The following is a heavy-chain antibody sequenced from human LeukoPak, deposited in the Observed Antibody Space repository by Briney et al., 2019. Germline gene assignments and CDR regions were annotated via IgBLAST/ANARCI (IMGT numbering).Heavy chain of an antibody. Sequence: SETLSLTCAVYGGSFSGYYWSWIRQPPGKGLEWIGEINHSGSTNYNPSLKSRVTISVDTSKNQFSLKLSSVTAADTAVYYCAASIAARQNKECFDYWGQGTPVTVSS. CDR2: INHSGST. CDR1: GGSFSGYY. V-gene: IGHV4-34*01. CDR3: AASIAARQNKECFDY. J-gene: IGHJ4*02. D-gene: IGHD6-6*01.